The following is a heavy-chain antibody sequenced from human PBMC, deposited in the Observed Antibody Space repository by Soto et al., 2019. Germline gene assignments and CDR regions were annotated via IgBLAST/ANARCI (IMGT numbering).Heavy chain of an antibody. J-gene: IGHJ4*02. Sequence: SETLSLTCAVYGGSFSGYYWSWIRQPPGKGLEWIGEINHSGSTNYNPSLKSRVTISVDTSKNQFSLKLSSVTAADTAVYYCARGLNYDILTGPRHRDYWGQGTLVTVSS. CDR2: INHSGST. CDR3: ARGLNYDILTGPRHRDY. V-gene: IGHV4-34*01. CDR1: GGSFSGYY. D-gene: IGHD3-9*01.